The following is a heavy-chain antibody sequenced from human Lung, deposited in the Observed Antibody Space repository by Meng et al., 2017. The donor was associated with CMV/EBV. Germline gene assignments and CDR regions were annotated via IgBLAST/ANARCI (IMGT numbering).Heavy chain of an antibody. D-gene: IGHD6-13*01. V-gene: IGHV4-61*01. CDR1: GGSVSSGSYY. Sequence: SETLSPTCTVSGGSVSSGSYYWSWIRQPPGKGLEWIGYVHYSGSTNYNPSLKSRVTISLDTSKHQFSLRLSSVTAADTAVYFCARFLDSWFYFDSWGQGTPVTVSS. CDR2: VHYSGST. J-gene: IGHJ4*02. CDR3: ARFLDSWFYFDS.